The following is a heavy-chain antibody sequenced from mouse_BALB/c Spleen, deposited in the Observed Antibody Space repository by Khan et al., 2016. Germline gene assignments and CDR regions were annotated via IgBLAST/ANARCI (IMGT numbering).Heavy chain of an antibody. J-gene: IGHJ2*01. CDR3: ASYYGSSYDYFDY. CDR1: GYTFTSYW. CDR2: IYPGDGDT. V-gene: IGHV1-87*01. D-gene: IGHD1-1*01. Sequence: QVQLQQSGVELARPGASVKLSCKASGYTFTSYWMQWVNQRPGQGLEWIGAIYPGDGDTRYTQMFKGKATLTADKSSSTAYMQLSRLVSVDSAVCYSASYYGSSYDYFDYWGQGTTLTVSS.